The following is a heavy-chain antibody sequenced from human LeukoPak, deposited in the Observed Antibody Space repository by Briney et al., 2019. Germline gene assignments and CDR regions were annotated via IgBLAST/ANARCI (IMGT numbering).Heavy chain of an antibody. CDR3: AKDCELKIVVVTATRSAFDY. CDR1: GFTFSSYA. Sequence: GGSLRLSCAASGFTFSSYAMSWVRQAPGKGLEWVSAISGSGGSTYYADSVKGRFTISRDNSKNTLYLQMNSLRAEDTAVYYCAKDCELKIVVVTATRSAFDYWGQGTLVTVSS. J-gene: IGHJ4*02. D-gene: IGHD2-21*02. CDR2: ISGSGGST. V-gene: IGHV3-23*01.